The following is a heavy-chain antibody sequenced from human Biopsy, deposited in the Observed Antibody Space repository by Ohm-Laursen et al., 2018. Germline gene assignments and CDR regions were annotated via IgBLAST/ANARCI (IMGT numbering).Heavy chain of an antibody. J-gene: IGHJ5*02. V-gene: IGHV1-8*01. D-gene: IGHD3-10*01. CDR3: ARADPPLFYYGSGSSNWFDL. CDR1: GYTFTSYE. CDR2: MNPDSGNT. Sequence: GSSVKVSCKASGYTFTSYEINWVRQATGQGLEWMGWMNPDSGNTGYAQNFQGRVTMTRNTSISTAYMELSSLKSEDTAVYFCARADPPLFYYGSGSSNWFDLWGQGTLVTVSS.